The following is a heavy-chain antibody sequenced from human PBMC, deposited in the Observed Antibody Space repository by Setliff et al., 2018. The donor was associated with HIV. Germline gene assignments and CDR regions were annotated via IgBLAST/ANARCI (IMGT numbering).Heavy chain of an antibody. CDR1: GDSISGGSSY. Sequence: SETLSLTCTVSGDSISGGSSYWSWIRQPAGKGLEWIGRIYTSGSTNYNPSLKSRVTISVDTSKNQFSLKLTSVTAADTAVYFCARDAFHSGSYYNDYWGQGIRVTVSS. CDR3: ARDAFHSGSYYNDY. CDR2: IYTSGST. J-gene: IGHJ4*02. V-gene: IGHV4-61*02. D-gene: IGHD3-10*01.